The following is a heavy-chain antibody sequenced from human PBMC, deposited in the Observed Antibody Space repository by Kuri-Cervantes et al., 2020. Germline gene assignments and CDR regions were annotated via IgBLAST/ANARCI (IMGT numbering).Heavy chain of an antibody. CDR3: TRGESYLYYYYHYMDV. CDR1: GFTFSSYS. V-gene: IGHV3-49*04. CDR2: IRSKAYGGTT. Sequence: GGSLRLSCAASGFTFSSYSMNWVRQAPGEGMERVGFIRSKAYGGTTEYAASVKGRFTISRDDSKSIAYLQMNSLKTEDTAVYYCTRGESYLYYYYHYMDVWGKGTTVTVSS. D-gene: IGHD1-26*01. J-gene: IGHJ6*03.